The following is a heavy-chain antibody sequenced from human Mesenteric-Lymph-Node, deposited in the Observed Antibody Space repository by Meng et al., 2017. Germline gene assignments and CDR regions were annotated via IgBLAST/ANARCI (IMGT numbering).Heavy chain of an antibody. V-gene: IGHV1-69*13. J-gene: IGHJ5*02. Sequence: SVKVSCKASGYTFTSYGISWVRQAPGQGLEWMGGIIPIFGTANYAQKFQGRVTITADESTSTAYMELSSLRSEDTAVYYCARDGGDGYNYAWFDPWGQGTLVTVSS. CDR1: GYTFTSYG. CDR2: IIPIFGTA. D-gene: IGHD5-24*01. CDR3: ARDGGDGYNYAWFDP.